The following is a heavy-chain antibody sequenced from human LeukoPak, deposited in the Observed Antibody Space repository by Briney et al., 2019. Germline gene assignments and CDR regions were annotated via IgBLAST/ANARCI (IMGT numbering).Heavy chain of an antibody. CDR3: ARGGLLGARDAFDI. CDR1: GFSISTYY. D-gene: IGHD3-16*01. J-gene: IGHJ3*02. CDR2: IYYSGST. Sequence: SETLSLTCTVSGFSISTYYWNWIRQPPGKGLDWIGYIYYSGSTNYNPSLKSRVTISVDTSKNQFSLKLSSVTAADTAVYYCARGGLLGARDAFDIWGQGTMVTVSS. V-gene: IGHV4-59*01.